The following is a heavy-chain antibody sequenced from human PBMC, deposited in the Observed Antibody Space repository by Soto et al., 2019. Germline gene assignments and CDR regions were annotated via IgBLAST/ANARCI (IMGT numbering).Heavy chain of an antibody. CDR3: ARDFYGGYTYGPGDY. D-gene: IGHD5-18*01. J-gene: IGHJ4*02. CDR2: IKTIAGGGTT. CDR1: GFTFNDAW. V-gene: IGHV3-15*01. Sequence: PGGSLRLSCAASGFTFNDAWMSWVRQGPGKGLEWVGRIKTIAGGGTTDYTAPVKGRFTISRDDSKNTVYLQMNSLKIEDTAVYYCARDFYGGYTYGPGDYWGQGALVTVSS.